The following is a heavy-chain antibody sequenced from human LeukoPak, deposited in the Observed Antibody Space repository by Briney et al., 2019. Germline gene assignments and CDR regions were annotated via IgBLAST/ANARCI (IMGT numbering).Heavy chain of an antibody. Sequence: QAGGSLRLSCAASGFTFSIYTIHWVRQAPGKGLEWVALISYDGSNKYYGDSVKGRFTISRDNSKNTLYLQMNSLRADDTAVYYCGRGGVPASIDFWGQGTLVTVSS. CDR2: ISYDGSNK. J-gene: IGHJ4*02. V-gene: IGHV3-30*04. CDR3: GRGGVPASIDF. D-gene: IGHD2-2*01. CDR1: GFTFSIYT.